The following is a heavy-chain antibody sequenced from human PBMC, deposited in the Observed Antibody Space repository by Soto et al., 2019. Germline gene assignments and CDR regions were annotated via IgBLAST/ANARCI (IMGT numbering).Heavy chain of an antibody. J-gene: IGHJ5*02. CDR3: VRNGSKTLRDWFDP. CDR2: VYATGTT. V-gene: IGHV4-4*07. Sequence: QVQLQESGPGVVKPSETLSLSCSVSGGSISKFYWSWIRKTAGKGLEWMGRVYATGTTDYNPSLWSRVTMSVDISKKTFSLRLTSVTAADTGVYYCVRNGSKTLRDWFDPWGQGKLVTVSS. CDR1: GGSISKFY.